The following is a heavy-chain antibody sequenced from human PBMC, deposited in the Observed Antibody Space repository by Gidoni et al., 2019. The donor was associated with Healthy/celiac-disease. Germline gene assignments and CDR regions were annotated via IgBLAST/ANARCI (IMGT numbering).Heavy chain of an antibody. Sequence: EVQLVESGGGLVQPGRSLRLSCAASGFTFDDYAMHWVRQAPGKGLEWVSGSRWNSGSIGYADSVKGRFTSSRDNAKNSLYLQRNSLRAEDTALYYCAKAAGSRGSCYSDWGQGTLVTVSS. CDR2: SRWNSGSI. D-gene: IGHD2-15*01. V-gene: IGHV3-9*01. CDR3: AKAAGSRGSCYSD. CDR1: GFTFDDYA. J-gene: IGHJ4*02.